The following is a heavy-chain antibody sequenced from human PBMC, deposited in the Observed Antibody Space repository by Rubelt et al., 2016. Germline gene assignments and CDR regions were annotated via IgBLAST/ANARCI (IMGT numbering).Heavy chain of an antibody. CDR3: ASGSSSQH. Sequence: QVQLVESGGGLVKPGGSLRLSCAASGFTFTSYAMHWVRQAPGKGLEGVALISYDGSSKKYAESVKGRFTISRDNSKNTLYLQMNSLRAEDTAVYYCASGSSSQHWGQGTLVTVSS. CDR1: GFTFTSYA. V-gene: IGHV3-30*04. CDR2: ISYDGSSK. J-gene: IGHJ1*01. D-gene: IGHD6-13*01.